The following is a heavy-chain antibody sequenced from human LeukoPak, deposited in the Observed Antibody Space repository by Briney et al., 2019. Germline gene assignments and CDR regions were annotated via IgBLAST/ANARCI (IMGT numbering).Heavy chain of an antibody. CDR3: AGIAVAGTRDYYYYDMDV. CDR1: EFTFSSYA. V-gene: IGHV3-48*04. CDR2: ISSSGSTI. Sequence: PGGSLRLSCAASEFTFSSYAMSWVRQAPGKGLEWVSYISSSGSTIYYADSVKGRFTISRDNAKNSLYLQMNSLRAEDTAVYYCAGIAVAGTRDYYYYDMDVWGQGTTVTVSS. J-gene: IGHJ6*02. D-gene: IGHD6-19*01.